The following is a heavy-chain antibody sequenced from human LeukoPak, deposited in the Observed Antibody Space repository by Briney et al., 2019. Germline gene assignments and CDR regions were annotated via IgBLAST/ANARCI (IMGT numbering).Heavy chain of an antibody. J-gene: IGHJ4*02. V-gene: IGHV3-30*18. Sequence: PGGSLRLSCAASGFTFSSYSMNWVRQAPGKGLEWVAVISYDGSNKYYADSVKGRFTISRDNSKNTLYLQMNSLRAEDTAVYYCAKDLVAAAGGDYWGQGTLVTVSS. CDR2: ISYDGSNK. D-gene: IGHD6-13*01. CDR1: GFTFSSYS. CDR3: AKDLVAAAGGDY.